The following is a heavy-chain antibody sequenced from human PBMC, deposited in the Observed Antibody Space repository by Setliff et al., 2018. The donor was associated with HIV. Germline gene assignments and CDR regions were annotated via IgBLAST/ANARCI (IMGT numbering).Heavy chain of an antibody. CDR1: GFTFSNYA. Sequence: GGSLRLSCSGSGFTFSNYAMHWVRQAPGKGLEYVSAISNYGGSTYYADSLKGRFTISRDNSKNTLSLQMNSLKAEDTAVYYCAKDQNIVVVTAIFHAFDIWGQGTMVTVSS. CDR2: ISNYGGST. D-gene: IGHD2-21*02. CDR3: AKDQNIVVVTAIFHAFDI. J-gene: IGHJ3*02. V-gene: IGHV3-64*04.